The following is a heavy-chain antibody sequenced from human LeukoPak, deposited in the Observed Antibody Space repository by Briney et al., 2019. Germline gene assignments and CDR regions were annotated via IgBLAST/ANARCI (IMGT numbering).Heavy chain of an antibody. Sequence: SETLSLTCTVSGGSIGTYYWSWIRLPPGNGLEWIGYIYHSGSTNYNPSLKSRVTISVDRSKNQFSLKLTSVTAADTAVYHCARGRSGWSFEFDFWGQGTLVTVSS. D-gene: IGHD6-19*01. CDR2: IYHSGST. CDR1: GGSIGTYY. V-gene: IGHV4-59*01. CDR3: ARGRSGWSFEFDF. J-gene: IGHJ4*02.